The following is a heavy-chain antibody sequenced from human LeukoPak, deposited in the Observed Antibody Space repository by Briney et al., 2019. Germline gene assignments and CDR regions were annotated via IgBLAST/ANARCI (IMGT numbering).Heavy chain of an antibody. Sequence: GGSLRLSCEASGFIFGNYYMDWVRQAPGKGLEWVAAINGTGSTTYHADSVKGRFTISRDNSKNTLYLQMNSLRSEDTATYYCCDGMDVWGQGTTVAVSS. CDR3: CDGMDV. CDR2: INGTGSTT. J-gene: IGHJ6*02. CDR1: GFIFGNYY. V-gene: IGHV3-23*01.